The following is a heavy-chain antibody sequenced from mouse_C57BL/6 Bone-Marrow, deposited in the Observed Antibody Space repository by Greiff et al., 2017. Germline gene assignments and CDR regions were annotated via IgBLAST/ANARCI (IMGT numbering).Heavy chain of an antibody. CDR2: IDPSDSYT. CDR1: GYTFTSYW. Sequence: QVQLKQPGAGLVKPGASVKLSCKASGYTFTSYWMQWVKQRPGQGLEWIGEIDPSDSYTNYNQKFKGKATLTVDTSSSTAYMQLSSLTSEDSAVYYCARERLSVYYFDYWGQGTTLTVSS. V-gene: IGHV1-50*01. J-gene: IGHJ2*01. CDR3: ARERLSVYYFDY.